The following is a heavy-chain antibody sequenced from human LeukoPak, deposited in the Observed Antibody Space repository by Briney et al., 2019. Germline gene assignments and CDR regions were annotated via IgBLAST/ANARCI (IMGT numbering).Heavy chain of an antibody. CDR1: GFTFSSYA. D-gene: IGHD3-22*01. J-gene: IGHJ4*02. V-gene: IGHV3-23*01. CDR3: ARDNQNYYDSSGYYGY. CDR2: ISGSGGST. Sequence: PGGSLRLSCAASGFTFSSYAMSWVRQAPGKGLEWVSAISGSGGSTYYADSVKGRFTISRDNSKNTLYLQMNSLRAEDTAVYYCARDNQNYYDSSGYYGYWGQGTLVTVSS.